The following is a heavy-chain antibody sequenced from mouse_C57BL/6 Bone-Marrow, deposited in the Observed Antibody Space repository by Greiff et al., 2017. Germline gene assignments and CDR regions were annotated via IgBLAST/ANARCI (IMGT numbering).Heavy chain of an antibody. CDR2: ISDGGSYT. CDR1: GFTFSSYA. V-gene: IGHV5-4*01. Sequence: EVMLVESGGGLVKPGGSLKLSCAASGFTFSSYAMSWVRQTPEKRLEWVATISDGGSYTYYPDNVKGRFTISRDNAKNNLYLQMSHLKSEDTAMYYCARDYDGYYYWGQGTTLTVSS. CDR3: ARDYDGYYY. J-gene: IGHJ2*01. D-gene: IGHD2-3*01.